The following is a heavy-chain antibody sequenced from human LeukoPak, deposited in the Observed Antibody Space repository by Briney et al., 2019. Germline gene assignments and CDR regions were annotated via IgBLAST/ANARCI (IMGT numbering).Heavy chain of an antibody. Sequence: GGSLRLSWAASGFTFSSYAMSWVRQAPGKGLEWVSAISGSGGSTYYADSVKGRFTISRDNSKNTLYLQMNSLRAEDTAVYYCAKVYNWNRDAFEIWGQGTMVTVSS. CDR1: GFTFSSYA. V-gene: IGHV3-23*01. J-gene: IGHJ3*02. CDR2: ISGSGGST. D-gene: IGHD1-20*01. CDR3: AKVYNWNRDAFEI.